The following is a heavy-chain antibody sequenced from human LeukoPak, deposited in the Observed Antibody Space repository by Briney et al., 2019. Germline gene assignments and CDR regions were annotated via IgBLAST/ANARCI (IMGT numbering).Heavy chain of an antibody. V-gene: IGHV1-8*03. Sequence: GASVKVSCKASGYTFTSYDINWVRQATGQGLEWMGWMNPNSGNTGYAQKFQGRVTITRNTSISTAYMELSSLRSEDTAVYYCARAYLSSSPGLGSLYYYYYMDVWGKGTTVTVSS. CDR1: GYTFTSYD. CDR2: MNPNSGNT. J-gene: IGHJ6*03. CDR3: ARAYLSSSPGLGSLYYYYYMDV. D-gene: IGHD6-13*01.